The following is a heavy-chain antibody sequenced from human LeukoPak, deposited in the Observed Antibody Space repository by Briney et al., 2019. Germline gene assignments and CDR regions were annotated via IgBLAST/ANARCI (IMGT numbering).Heavy chain of an antibody. V-gene: IGHV4-38-2*01. CDR2: IYHSGST. J-gene: IGHJ5*02. CDR3: ARLGRVPGWFDP. D-gene: IGHD3-10*01. Sequence: PSETLSLTCAVSGYSISSGYYCGWIRQPPGKGLEWIGSIYHSGSTYYNPSLKSRVTISVDTSKNKFSLKLSSVTAADTAVYYCARLGRVPGWFDPWGQGILVTVSS. CDR1: GYSISSGYY.